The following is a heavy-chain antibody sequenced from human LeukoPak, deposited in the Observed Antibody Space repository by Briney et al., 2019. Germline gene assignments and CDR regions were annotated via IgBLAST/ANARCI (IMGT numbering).Heavy chain of an antibody. V-gene: IGHV3-53*01. Sequence: PGRSLRLSCAASGFTFSSYGMHWVRQAPGKGLEWVSIIHNDDTTYYADSVKGRFTISRDNSKNTVYLQMNSLRAEDTAVYYCARGGGDWSYFDYWGQGTLVTVSS. CDR1: GFTFSSYG. J-gene: IGHJ4*02. CDR2: IHNDDTT. D-gene: IGHD3/OR15-3a*01. CDR3: ARGGGDWSYFDY.